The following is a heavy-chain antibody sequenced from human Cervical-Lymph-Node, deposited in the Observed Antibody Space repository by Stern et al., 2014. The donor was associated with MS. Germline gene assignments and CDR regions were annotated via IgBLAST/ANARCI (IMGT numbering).Heavy chain of an antibody. J-gene: IGHJ4*02. V-gene: IGHV3-33*01. D-gene: IGHD1-26*01. Sequence: VHLVESGGGVVQPGRSLRLSCAASGFTFSSYGMHWVRQAPGKGLEWVAVIWYDGSNKYYADSVKGRFTISRDNSKNTLYLQMNSLRAEDTAVYYCARAPNIVGATGSIDYWGQGTLITVSS. CDR2: IWYDGSNK. CDR3: ARAPNIVGATGSIDY. CDR1: GFTFSSYG.